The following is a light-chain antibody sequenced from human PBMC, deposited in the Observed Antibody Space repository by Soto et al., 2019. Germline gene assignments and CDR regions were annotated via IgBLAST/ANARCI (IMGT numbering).Light chain of an antibody. J-gene: IGKJ4*01. V-gene: IGKV1-9*01. Sequence: DIQLTQSPSFLSASVGDTVTITCRASQAMSTYLAWYQQKPWKVPKLLIRSASTLQRGVPPRFSGGGSGTEFTLTISTLQPDDSGIYYCQQLNGYQLAFGGGTNVEIK. CDR1: QAMSTY. CDR2: SAS. CDR3: QQLNGYQLA.